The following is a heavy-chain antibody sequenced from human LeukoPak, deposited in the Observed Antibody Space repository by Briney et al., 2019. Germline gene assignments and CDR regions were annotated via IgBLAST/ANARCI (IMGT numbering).Heavy chain of an antibody. D-gene: IGHD3-3*01. CDR3: AKRITTFTVAGGFDI. V-gene: IGHV3-21*01. Sequence: GGSLRLSCAASEFTFSSYSMNWVRKAPGKGLEWVSSISSSSSYIYYADSVKGRFTISRDNSKNTLYLEMNSLRAEDTAVYYCAKRITTFTVAGGFDIWGQGTMVTVSS. CDR1: EFTFSSYS. J-gene: IGHJ3*02. CDR2: ISSSSSYI.